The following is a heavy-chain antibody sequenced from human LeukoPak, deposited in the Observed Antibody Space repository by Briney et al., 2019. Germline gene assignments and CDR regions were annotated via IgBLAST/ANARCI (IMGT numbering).Heavy chain of an antibody. CDR3: AREHRIEGLDI. Sequence: SETLSLTCTISGGAINSYYWTWVRQPPGKGLEWIGHFYFTGSPNYNPSLKSRVTISVDASKSQFSLWLISVTAADTAVYYCAREHRIEGLDIWGQGTTVTVSS. CDR1: GGAINSYY. CDR2: FYFTGSP. V-gene: IGHV4-59*01. J-gene: IGHJ3*02.